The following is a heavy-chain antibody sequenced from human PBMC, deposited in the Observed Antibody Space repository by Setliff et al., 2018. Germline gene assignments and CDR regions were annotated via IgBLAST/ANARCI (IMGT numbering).Heavy chain of an antibody. V-gene: IGHV4-4*09. CDR2: IYTSWST. D-gene: IGHD3-3*01. CDR1: GGTFSDYH. CDR3: ARMSGFQYMDV. J-gene: IGHJ6*03. Sequence: SETLSLTCAAYGGTFSDYHWTWIRQSPEKGLEWLGQIYTSWSTNYNPSLKGRATLSIDASKRQFSLKLTSVTAADTAVYYCARMSGFQYMDVWGKGTTVTVSS.